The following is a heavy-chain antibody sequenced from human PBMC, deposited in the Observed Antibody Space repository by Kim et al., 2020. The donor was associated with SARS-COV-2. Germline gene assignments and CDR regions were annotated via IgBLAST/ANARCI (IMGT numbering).Heavy chain of an antibody. CDR1: GGSISSYY. D-gene: IGHD3-3*01. CDR2: IYYSGSN. J-gene: IGHJ4*02. V-gene: IGHV4-59*01. Sequence: SETLSLTCTVSGGSISSYYWSWIRQPPGKGLEWIGYIYYSGSNNYNPSLKSRVTISVDTSKNQFSLKLSSVTAADTAVYYCARDGIGRRFLWGQGTLVTVSS. CDR3: ARDGIGRRFL.